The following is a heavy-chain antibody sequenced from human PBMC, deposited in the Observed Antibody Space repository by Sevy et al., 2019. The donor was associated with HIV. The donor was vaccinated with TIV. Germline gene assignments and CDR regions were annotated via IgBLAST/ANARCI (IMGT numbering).Heavy chain of an antibody. CDR3: AGPMLTYSSGWSCYEY. D-gene: IGHD6-19*01. CDR2: INYSGNT. J-gene: IGHJ4*02. Sequence: SETLSLTCTVSGASISDSGYYWGWIRQPPGKGLEWIASINYSGNTFYNPSLKSRVTISADMSKNQFSVQLNSVTAADTAIYYCAGPMLTYSSGWSCYEYWGQGTVVTVSS. CDR1: GASISDSGYY. V-gene: IGHV4-39*01.